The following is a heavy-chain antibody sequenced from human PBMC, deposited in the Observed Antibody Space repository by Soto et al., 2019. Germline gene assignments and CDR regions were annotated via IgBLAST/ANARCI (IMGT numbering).Heavy chain of an antibody. CDR1: GYTFTCYA. D-gene: IGHD3-22*01. J-gene: IGHJ4*02. V-gene: IGHV1-3*01. CDR3: ARGRELVNYYDSSRYYFDY. Sequence: GASVKVSCKASGYTFTCYAMHWVRQAPGQRLEWMGWINAGNGNTKYSQKFQGRVTITRDTSASTAYMELSSQRSEDTAVYYCARGRELVNYYDSSRYYFDYWGQGTLVTVSS. CDR2: INAGNGNT.